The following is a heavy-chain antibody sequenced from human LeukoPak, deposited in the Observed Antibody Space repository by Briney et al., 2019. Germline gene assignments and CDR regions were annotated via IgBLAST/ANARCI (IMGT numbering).Heavy chain of an antibody. D-gene: IGHD4-17*01. J-gene: IGHJ4*02. CDR1: GFTFSSYE. CDR2: ISSSCSTI. CDR3: ARDGRGNTATYYFDY. V-gene: IGHV3-48*03. Sequence: GGSLRLSCAASGFTFSSYEMNWVRQAPGKGLEWVSYISSSCSTIYYADSVKGRFTISRDNSKNTLYLQMNSLRAEDTAVYYCARDGRGNTATYYFDYWGQGTLVTVSS.